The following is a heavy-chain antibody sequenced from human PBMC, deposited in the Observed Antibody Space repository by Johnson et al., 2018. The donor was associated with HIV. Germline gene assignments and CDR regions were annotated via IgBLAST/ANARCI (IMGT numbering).Heavy chain of an antibody. V-gene: IGHV3-30*02. J-gene: IGHJ3*02. D-gene: IGHD1-26*01. CDR1: GFTFSDYY. Sequence: QVQLVESGGGVVQPGRSLRLSCAASGFTFSDYYMSWIRQAPGKGLEWVVFIRYDGRNKYYADSVKGRFTISRDNSKNTLYLQMNSLRAEDTAVYYCARGANSGSYFGAFDIWGRGTMVTVSS. CDR3: ARGANSGSYFGAFDI. CDR2: IRYDGRNK.